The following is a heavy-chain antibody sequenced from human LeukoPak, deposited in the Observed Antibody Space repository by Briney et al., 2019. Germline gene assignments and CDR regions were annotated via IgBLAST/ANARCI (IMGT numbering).Heavy chain of an antibody. CDR2: ISYDGSNK. Sequence: QSGGSLRLSCAASGFTFSSYGMHWVRQAPGKGLEWVAVISYDGSNKYYADSVKGRFTISRDNSKNTLYLQMNSLRAEDMAVYYCAKDQGQWLANYYYYGMDVWGQGTTVTVSS. CDR1: GFTFSSYG. J-gene: IGHJ6*02. D-gene: IGHD6-19*01. V-gene: IGHV3-30*18. CDR3: AKDQGQWLANYYYYGMDV.